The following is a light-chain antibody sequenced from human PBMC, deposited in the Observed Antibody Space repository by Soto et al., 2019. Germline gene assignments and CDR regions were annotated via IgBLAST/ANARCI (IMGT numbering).Light chain of an antibody. CDR2: YDS. Sequence: SYELTQPPSVSVAPGKTATITCGGNNIGSESVHWYQQRPGQAPVLVISYDSDPPSGIPERFSGSNSGNTATLTISRVEAGDEADYYCQVWDTNVVFGGGTQLTVL. CDR3: QVWDTNVV. CDR1: NIGSES. J-gene: IGLJ2*01. V-gene: IGLV3-21*04.